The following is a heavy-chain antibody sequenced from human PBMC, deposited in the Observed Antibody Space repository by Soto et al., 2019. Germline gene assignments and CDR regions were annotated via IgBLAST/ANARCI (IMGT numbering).Heavy chain of an antibody. CDR3: ARERFPDLAYYYYYYMDV. J-gene: IGHJ6*03. CDR2: INAGNGNT. D-gene: IGHD3-3*01. V-gene: IGHV1-3*01. Sequence: ASVKVSCKASGYTVTSYAMHWVRQAPGQRLEWMGWINAGNGNTKYSQKFQGRVTITRDTSASTAYMELSSLRSEDTAVYYCARERFPDLAYYYYYYMDVWGKGTTVTVSS. CDR1: GYTVTSYA.